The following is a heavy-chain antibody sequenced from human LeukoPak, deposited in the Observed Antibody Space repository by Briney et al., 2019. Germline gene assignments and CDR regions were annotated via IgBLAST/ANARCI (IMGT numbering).Heavy chain of an antibody. D-gene: IGHD1-26*01. V-gene: IGHV4-39*01. CDR3: ARLFTRAWEYRYGMDV. Sequence: SETLSLTCTVSGGSIRTDGSYWARIRQPPGKGLEWIGSIYIDGITHYNSSLQSRVTLSIDTSKNQFSLKLTSVTAADTAVFYCARLFTRAWEYRYGMDVWGQGTAVTVSS. J-gene: IGHJ6*02. CDR2: IYIDGIT. CDR1: GGSIRTDGSY.